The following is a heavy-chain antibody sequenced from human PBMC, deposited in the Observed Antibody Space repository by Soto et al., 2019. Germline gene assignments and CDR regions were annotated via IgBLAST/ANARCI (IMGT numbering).Heavy chain of an antibody. CDR3: ARAFHSSSWTTYWYFDL. V-gene: IGHV1-3*01. D-gene: IGHD6-13*01. J-gene: IGHJ2*01. CDR2: INAGNGNT. Sequence: ASVKVSCKASGYTFTSYAMHWVRQAPGQRLEWMGWINAGNGNTKYSQKFQGRVTITRDTSASTAYMELSSLRSEDTAVYYCARAFHSSSWTTYWYFDLWGRGTLVNVSS. CDR1: GYTFTSYA.